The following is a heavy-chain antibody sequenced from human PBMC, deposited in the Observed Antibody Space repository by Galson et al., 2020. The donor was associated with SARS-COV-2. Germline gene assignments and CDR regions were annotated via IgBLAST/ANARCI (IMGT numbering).Heavy chain of an antibody. D-gene: IGHD2-2*01. CDR2: ISANNGNT. Sequence: ASVKVSCKASGYSFINYGVSWVRQAPGQGLEWMGWISANNGNTNYAQKLQGRLTMTTDTSPSTAYMELRSLRSDDTAVYYCARDGPETAVLDFDNWCDNWGQGTPVTVSS. J-gene: IGHJ5*02. V-gene: IGHV1-18*01. CDR1: GYSFINYG. CDR3: ARDGPETAVLDFDNWCDN.